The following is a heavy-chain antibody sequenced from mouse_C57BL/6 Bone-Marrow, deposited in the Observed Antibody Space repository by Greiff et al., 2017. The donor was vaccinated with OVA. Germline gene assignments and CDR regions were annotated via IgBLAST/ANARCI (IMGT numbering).Heavy chain of an antibody. J-gene: IGHJ2*01. CDR2: INPYNGGT. CDR3: ARDGNYEDFDD. Sequence: EVKLQESGPVLVKPGASVKMSCKASGYTFTDYYMNWVKQSHGKSLEWIGVINPYNGGTSYNQKFKGKATLTVDKSSSTAYMELNSLTSEDSAVYYCARDGNYEDFDDWGQGTTLTVSS. V-gene: IGHV1-19*01. D-gene: IGHD2-1*01. CDR1: GYTFTDYY.